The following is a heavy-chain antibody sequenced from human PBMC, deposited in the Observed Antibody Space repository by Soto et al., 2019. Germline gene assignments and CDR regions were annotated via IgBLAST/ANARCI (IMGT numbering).Heavy chain of an antibody. V-gene: IGHV4-39*01. J-gene: IGHJ5*02. CDR1: GGSISSSDFY. D-gene: IGHD3-3*01. Sequence: KPSETLSLTCTVSGGSISSSDFYWGWIRQPPGKGLEWIGSIFYSGSTYYNPSLKSRVTMSVDASKTQFSLKLSSVTAADTAVYYCARQGGIPIFGVVLNYNWFDPWGQGTLVTSPQ. CDR3: ARQGGIPIFGVVLNYNWFDP. CDR2: IFYSGST.